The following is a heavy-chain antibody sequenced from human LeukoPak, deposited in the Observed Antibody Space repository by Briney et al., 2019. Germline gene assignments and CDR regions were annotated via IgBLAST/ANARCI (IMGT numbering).Heavy chain of an antibody. J-gene: IGHJ4*02. Sequence: SETLSLTCTVSGGSISSSSYYWGWIRQPPGKGLEWIGTIYHSGTTWYNPSLKSRVTISVDTSKDQFSLKLSSVTAADTAVYYCARDLVSGYFDYWGQGTLVTVSS. CDR3: ARDLVSGYFDY. CDR2: IYHSGTT. CDR1: GGSISSSSYY. V-gene: IGHV4-39*07. D-gene: IGHD2-8*02.